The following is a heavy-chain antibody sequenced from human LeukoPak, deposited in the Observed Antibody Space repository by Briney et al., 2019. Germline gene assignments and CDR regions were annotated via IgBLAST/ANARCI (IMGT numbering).Heavy chain of an antibody. V-gene: IGHV1-2*02. CDR1: RYTFTGYY. D-gene: IGHD6-19*01. J-gene: IGHJ6*03. Sequence: VASVKVSCKASRYTFTGYYMHWVRQAPGQGLEWMGWINPNSGGTNYAQKFQGRVTMTRDTSISTAYMELSRLRSDDTAVYYCARDLGGRYSSGRGYYYYYMDVWGKGTTVTISS. CDR3: ARDLGGRYSSGRGYYYYYMDV. CDR2: INPNSGGT.